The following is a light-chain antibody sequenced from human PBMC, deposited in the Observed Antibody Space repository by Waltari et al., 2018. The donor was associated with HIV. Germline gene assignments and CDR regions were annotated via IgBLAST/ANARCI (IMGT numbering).Light chain of an antibody. CDR3: CSYAGSNTWV. V-gene: IGLV2-23*02. J-gene: IGLJ3*02. CDR2: EVS. CDR1: SSYVGSYNL. Sequence: QSALTQPASVSGSPGQSITISCTGTSSYVGSYNLVSWYQQHPGKAPKLMIYEVSKRPSWVSNRFSGSKSGNTASLTISGLQAEDEADYYCCSYAGSNTWVFGGGTKLTVL.